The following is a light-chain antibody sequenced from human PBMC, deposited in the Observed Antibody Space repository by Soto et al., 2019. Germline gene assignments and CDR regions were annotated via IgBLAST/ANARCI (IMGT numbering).Light chain of an antibody. CDR3: QQYFSIPLT. J-gene: IGKJ4*01. V-gene: IGKV4-1*01. CDR2: WAS. Sequence: DIVMTQSPDSLAVSLGERATINCKSSQSVLYSSNNKNYLAWYQQKAGQSPKLLIYWASTRESGVPDRFSGTGSGTDFTLSISSLQAEDVAVYYCQQYFSIPLTFGGGTKVEIK. CDR1: QSVLYSSNNKNY.